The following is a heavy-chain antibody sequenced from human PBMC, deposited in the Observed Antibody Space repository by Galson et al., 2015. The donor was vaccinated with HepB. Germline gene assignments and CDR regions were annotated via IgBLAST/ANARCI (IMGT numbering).Heavy chain of an antibody. Sequence: SLRLSCAASGFTFSSYDMHWVRQATGKGLEWVSAIGTAGDPYYPGSVKGRFTISRENAKNSLYLQMNSLRAGDTAVYYCARGRAPLTVYNWNGRDDAFDIWGQGTMVTVSS. D-gene: IGHD1-20*01. CDR2: IGTAGDP. J-gene: IGHJ3*02. V-gene: IGHV3-13*05. CDR1: GFTFSSYD. CDR3: ARGRAPLTVYNWNGRDDAFDI.